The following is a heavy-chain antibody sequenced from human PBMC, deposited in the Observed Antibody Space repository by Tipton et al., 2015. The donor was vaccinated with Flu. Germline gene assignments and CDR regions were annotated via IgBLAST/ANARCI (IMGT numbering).Heavy chain of an antibody. CDR2: VYYTGDT. V-gene: IGHV5-51*03. CDR3: ATVTSFYFFFDS. CDR1: GYTFTSNW. J-gene: IGHJ4*02. D-gene: IGHD2-2*01. Sequence: QLVQSGAELKKTGESLKISCQGSGYTFTSNWIGWVRQTPGKGLEWLGSVYYTGDTFYNPSLASRVSMSVDTSKSQFSLRLTSVTATDTAVYYCATVTSFYFFFDSWGQGTLVAVSS.